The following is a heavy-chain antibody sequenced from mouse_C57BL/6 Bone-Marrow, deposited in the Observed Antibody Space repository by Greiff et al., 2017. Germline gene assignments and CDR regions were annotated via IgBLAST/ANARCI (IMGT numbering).Heavy chain of an antibody. J-gene: IGHJ2*01. D-gene: IGHD3-2*02. Sequence: QVQLQQSGAELVRPGASVKLSCKASGYTFTDYYINWVKQRPGQGLEWIARIYPGSGNTYYNEKFKGKATLTAEKSSSTAYMQLSSLTSEDSAVYFCAKRLPYYFDYWGQGTTLTVSS. CDR1: GYTFTDYY. CDR3: AKRLPYYFDY. CDR2: IYPGSGNT. V-gene: IGHV1-76*01.